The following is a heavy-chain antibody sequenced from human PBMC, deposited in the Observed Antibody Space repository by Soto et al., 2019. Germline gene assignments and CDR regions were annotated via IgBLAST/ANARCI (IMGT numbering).Heavy chain of an antibody. J-gene: IGHJ5*02. D-gene: IGHD1-26*01. V-gene: IGHV5-51*01. CDR1: GYSFSTYW. Sequence: PGESLKISCSGSGYSFSTYWIGWGRQMPGKGLEWMGIIYPGDSDTRYSPPFQGQVTISAGKSISTAYLQWSSLKASDTAMYYCARLMGATTGGWFDPWGQGTLVTVSS. CDR3: ARLMGATTGGWFDP. CDR2: IYPGDSDT.